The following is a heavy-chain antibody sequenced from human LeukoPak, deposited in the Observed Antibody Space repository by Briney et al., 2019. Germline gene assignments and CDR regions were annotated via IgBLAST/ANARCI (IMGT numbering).Heavy chain of an antibody. J-gene: IGHJ4*02. Sequence: SETLSLTCTVSGYSISSGYHWAWIRQPPGKGLEWIGSIYHSGRIYNNPSLQSRVTISVDTSKNQFSLKLRSVTAADTAVYYCARVGVAATDVDYWGQGTLVTVSS. CDR3: ARVGVAATDVDY. D-gene: IGHD2-15*01. CDR1: GYSISSGYH. V-gene: IGHV4-38-2*02. CDR2: IYHSGRI.